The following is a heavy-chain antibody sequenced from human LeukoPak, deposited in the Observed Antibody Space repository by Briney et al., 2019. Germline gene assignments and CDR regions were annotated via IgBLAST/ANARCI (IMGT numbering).Heavy chain of an antibody. Sequence: ASVKVSCKASGYTFASNGISWVRQAPGQGLEWMGWISVYNGNTKYAQKLQDRVTMTTDTSTNTAYMELRSLRSDDTAVYYCAKVPPSITAAGNWLDPWGQGALVTVSS. D-gene: IGHD6-13*01. CDR1: GYTFASNG. CDR2: ISVYNGNT. CDR3: AKVPPSITAAGNWLDP. J-gene: IGHJ5*02. V-gene: IGHV1-18*01.